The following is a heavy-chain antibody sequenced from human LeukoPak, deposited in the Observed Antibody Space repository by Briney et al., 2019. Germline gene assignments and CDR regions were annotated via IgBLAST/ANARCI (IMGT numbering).Heavy chain of an antibody. V-gene: IGHV3-30*02. CDR1: GFTFSSYG. CDR3: ARDRDYVWGSYRYFDY. Sequence: PGGSLRLSCAASGFTFSSYGMHWVRQAPGKGLEWVAFIRYDGSNKYYADSVKGRFTISRDNSKNTLYLQMNSLRAEDTAVYYCARDRDYVWGSYRYFDYWGQGTLVTVSS. J-gene: IGHJ4*02. D-gene: IGHD3-16*02. CDR2: IRYDGSNK.